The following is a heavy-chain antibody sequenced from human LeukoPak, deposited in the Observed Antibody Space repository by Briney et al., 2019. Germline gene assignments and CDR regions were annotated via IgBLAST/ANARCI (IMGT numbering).Heavy chain of an antibody. D-gene: IGHD6-19*01. Sequence: PGGSLRLSCAASGFTFSSYSMNWVRQAPGKGLEWVSSISSSSSYIYYADSVKGRFTISRDNAKNSLYLQMNSLRAEDTAVYYRARDQAPSGWYYFDYWGQGTLVTVSS. V-gene: IGHV3-21*01. J-gene: IGHJ4*02. CDR2: ISSSSSYI. CDR1: GFTFSSYS. CDR3: ARDQAPSGWYYFDY.